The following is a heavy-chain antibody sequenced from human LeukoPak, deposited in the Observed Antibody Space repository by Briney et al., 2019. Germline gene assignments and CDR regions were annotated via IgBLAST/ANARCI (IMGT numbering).Heavy chain of an antibody. V-gene: IGHV3-15*01. D-gene: IGHD3-22*01. CDR1: AFTFSTFINAW. Sequence: GGSLILSCAASAFTFSTFINAWMIWVRQAPGKGLEWVVRIKSKTDGGTTDYAAPVKGRFTISRDDSKNTLYLQMNSLKTEDTAVYYCTTDYYYDSSGYYSWYFDLWGRGTLVTVSS. J-gene: IGHJ2*01. CDR2: IKSKTDGGTT. CDR3: TTDYYYDSSGYYSWYFDL.